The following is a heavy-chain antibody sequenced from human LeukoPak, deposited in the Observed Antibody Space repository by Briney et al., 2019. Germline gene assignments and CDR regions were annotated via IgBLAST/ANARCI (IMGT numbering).Heavy chain of an antibody. J-gene: IGHJ4*02. CDR3: ARGSLRYCSGGSCHYFDY. CDR2: IMPIFGTA. V-gene: IGHV1-69*13. D-gene: IGHD2-15*01. Sequence: SVKVSCKASGGTFSSYAISWVRQAPGQGLEWMGGIMPIFGTANYAQKFQGRVTITADESTSTAYMELSSLRSEDTAVYYCARGSLRYCSGGSCHYFDYWGQGTLVTVSS. CDR1: GGTFSSYA.